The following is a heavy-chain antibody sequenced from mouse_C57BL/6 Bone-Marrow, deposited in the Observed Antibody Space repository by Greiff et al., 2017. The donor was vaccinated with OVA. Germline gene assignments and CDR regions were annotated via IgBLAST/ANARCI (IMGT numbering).Heavy chain of an antibody. D-gene: IGHD1-1*01. CDR3: ASTTVVWYFDV. V-gene: IGHV5-17*01. Sequence: EVKLMESGGGLVKPGGSLKLSCAASGFTFSDYGMHWVRQAPEKGLEWVAYISSGRSTIYYADTVKGRFTISRDNAKNTLFLQMTSLRSEDTAMYYCASTTVVWYFDVWGTGTTVTVSS. CDR1: GFTFSDYG. J-gene: IGHJ1*03. CDR2: ISSGRSTI.